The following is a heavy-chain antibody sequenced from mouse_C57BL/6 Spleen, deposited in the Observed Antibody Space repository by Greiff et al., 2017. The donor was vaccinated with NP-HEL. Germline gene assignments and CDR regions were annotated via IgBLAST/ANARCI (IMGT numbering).Heavy chain of an antibody. Sequence: QVHVKQSGAELVRPGTSVKMSCKASGYTFTNYWIGWAKQRPGHGLEWIGDIYPGGGYTNYNEKFKGKATLTADKSSSTAYMQFSSLTSEDSAIYYCARWVKTGPFDYWGQGTTLTVSS. D-gene: IGHD4-1*01. CDR2: IYPGGGYT. J-gene: IGHJ2*01. CDR3: ARWVKTGPFDY. V-gene: IGHV1-63*01. CDR1: GYTFTNYW.